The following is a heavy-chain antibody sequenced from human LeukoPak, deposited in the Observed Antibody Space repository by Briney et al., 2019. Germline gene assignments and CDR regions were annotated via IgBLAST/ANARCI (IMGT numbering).Heavy chain of an antibody. CDR1: GFTFSTYG. Sequence: GGSLRLSCAASGFTFSTYGMHWVRQAPGKGLEWVAVIWYDGSNKYYADSVKGRFTISGDNSKNTLYLQMNSLSAEDTAVYYCARDRLPYYYYYAMDVWGQGTTVTVTS. CDR3: ARDRLPYYYYYAMDV. CDR2: IWYDGSNK. V-gene: IGHV3-33*01. J-gene: IGHJ6*02. D-gene: IGHD4-11*01.